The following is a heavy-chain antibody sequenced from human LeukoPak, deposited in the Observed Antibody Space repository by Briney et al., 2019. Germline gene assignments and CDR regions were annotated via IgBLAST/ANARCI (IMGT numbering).Heavy chain of an antibody. J-gene: IGHJ4*02. V-gene: IGHV3-7*01. Sequence: GGSLRLPCAASGFSFRDYWMSWVRQAPGKGLEWVADIEPDGSGKTYVDSVKGRFTISRDNAQQSLYLQMDTLTAEDTAVYYCVTSWVRQQRDFWGQGTLVTVSP. CDR1: GFSFRDYW. CDR3: VTSWVRQQRDF. CDR2: IEPDGSGK. D-gene: IGHD3-10*01.